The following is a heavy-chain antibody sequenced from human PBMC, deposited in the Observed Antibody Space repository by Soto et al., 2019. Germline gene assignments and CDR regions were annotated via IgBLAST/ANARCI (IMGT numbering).Heavy chain of an antibody. CDR2: ISYDGSNK. D-gene: IGHD5-12*01. V-gene: IGHV3-30-3*01. CDR3: ARDQVATIRHGAFDI. Sequence: QVQLVESGGGVVQPGRSLRLSCAASGFTFSSYAMHWVRQVPGKGLEWVAVISYDGSNKYYADSGKGRFTISRDNSKNTLYLQMTSLRAEDTAVYYCARDQVATIRHGAFDIWGQGTKVTVSS. CDR1: GFTFSSYA. J-gene: IGHJ3*02.